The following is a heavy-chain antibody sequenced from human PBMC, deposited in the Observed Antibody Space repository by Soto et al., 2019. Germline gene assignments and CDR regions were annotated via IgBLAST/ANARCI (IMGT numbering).Heavy chain of an antibody. V-gene: IGHV1-24*01. D-gene: IGHD3-10*01. Sequence: ASVEVSCRVSGYTLTELAMHWVRQAPGKGLEWMGGFDPEDGETIYAQKFQGRVTMTEDTSTDTAYMELSSLRSEDTAVYYCATASSMVRGVIMSYYYYGMDVWGQGTTVTVSS. CDR2: FDPEDGET. CDR1: GYTLTELA. J-gene: IGHJ6*02. CDR3: ATASSMVRGVIMSYYYYGMDV.